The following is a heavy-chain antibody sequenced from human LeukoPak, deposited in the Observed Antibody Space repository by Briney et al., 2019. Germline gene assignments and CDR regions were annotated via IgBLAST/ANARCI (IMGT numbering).Heavy chain of an antibody. J-gene: IGHJ4*02. Sequence: SETLSLTCAVYGGSFSGYYWSWIRQPPGKGLEWIGEINHSGSTNYNPSLKSRVTISVDTSKNQFSLKLSSVTAADTAVYYCASVSSVARGRTYYYGSGSYQLDYWGQGTLVTVSS. CDR3: ASVSSVARGRTYYYGSGSYQLDY. D-gene: IGHD3-10*01. CDR2: INHSGST. V-gene: IGHV4-34*01. CDR1: GGSFSGYY.